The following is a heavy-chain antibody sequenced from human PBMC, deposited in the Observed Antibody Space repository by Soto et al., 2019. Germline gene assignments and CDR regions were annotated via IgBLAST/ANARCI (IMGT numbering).Heavy chain of an antibody. Sequence: SQTLSLTCAISGDSVSSNSAAWNWIRQSPSRGPEWMGRTYYRSKWYHDYVVSVKSRMTINPDTSKNQFSLQLNPVTPEDTAVYYCASDYISSWYYGKFDFWGQGTLVTVSS. CDR2: TYYRSKWYH. V-gene: IGHV6-1*01. D-gene: IGHD6-13*01. CDR1: GDSVSSNSAA. CDR3: ASDYISSWYYGKFDF. J-gene: IGHJ4*02.